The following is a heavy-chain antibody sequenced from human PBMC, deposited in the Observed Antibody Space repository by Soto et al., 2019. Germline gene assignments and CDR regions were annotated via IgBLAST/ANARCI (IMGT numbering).Heavy chain of an antibody. Sequence: SETLSLTCTVSGGSISSYYWSWIRQPPGKGLEWIGYIYYSGSTNYNPSLKSRVTISVGTSKNQFSLKLSSVTAADTAVYYCARAYCSSTSCYGYFDYWGQGTLVTVSS. CDR2: IYYSGST. J-gene: IGHJ4*03. CDR3: ARAYCSSTSCYGYFDY. V-gene: IGHV4-59*01. CDR1: GGSISSYY. D-gene: IGHD2-2*01.